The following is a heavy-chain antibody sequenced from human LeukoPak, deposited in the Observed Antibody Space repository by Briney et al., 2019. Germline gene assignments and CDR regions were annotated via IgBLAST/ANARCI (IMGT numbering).Heavy chain of an antibody. CDR1: GFTFSSYW. CDR3: AREQGTQYGGGGFDP. D-gene: IGHD4/OR15-4a*01. Sequence: GGSLRLSCAASGFTFSSYWMSWVRQAPGKGLEWVANIKQDGSEKYYVDSVKGRFTISRDNAKNSLYLQMNSLRAEDTAVYYCAREQGTQYGGGGFDPWGQGTLVTVSS. J-gene: IGHJ5*02. CDR2: IKQDGSEK. V-gene: IGHV3-7*03.